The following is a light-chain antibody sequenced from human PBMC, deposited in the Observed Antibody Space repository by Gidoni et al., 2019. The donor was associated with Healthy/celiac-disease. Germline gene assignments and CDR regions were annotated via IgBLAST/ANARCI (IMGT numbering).Light chain of an antibody. V-gene: IGKV3-11*01. J-gene: IGKJ1*01. CDR1: QSVSSY. Sequence: ELVLTRSPATLYLSPGGRATLSCRAIQSVSSYVAWYQQKPGQAPRPLIYAASNRPTGIPATFSGSGSGTDSTLTITSLEPEDFAVYYCHQRSNWPPMWTFGQGTKVEIK. CDR3: HQRSNWPPMWT. CDR2: AAS.